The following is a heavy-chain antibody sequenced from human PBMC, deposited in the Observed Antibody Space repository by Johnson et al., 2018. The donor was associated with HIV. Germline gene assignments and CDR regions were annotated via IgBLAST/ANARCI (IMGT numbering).Heavy chain of an antibody. CDR1: GFTFSTYA. CDR3: AKDRNWGRLFDGFDI. CDR2: VSSNGGKT. V-gene: IGHV3-64*01. Sequence: VHLVESGGGLVQPGGSLRLSCADSGFTFSTYAMHWVRQAPGKGLEYVSGVSSNGGKTYYANSVKGRFTISRDNSKNTLYLQMNSLRPEDTAVYYCAKDRNWGRLFDGFDIWGRGTMVTVSS. D-gene: IGHD7-27*01. J-gene: IGHJ3*02.